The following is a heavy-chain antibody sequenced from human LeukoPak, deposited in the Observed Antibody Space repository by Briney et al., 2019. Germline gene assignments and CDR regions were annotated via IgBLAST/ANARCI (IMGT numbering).Heavy chain of an antibody. Sequence: PSETLSLTCTVSGVSISSSSYYWGWIRQPPGKGLEWIGSIYYSGSAYYNPSLKSRVTISVDTSKNQFSLKLSSVTAADTAVYYCAREPRQQLVLWGQGTLVTVSS. CDR1: GVSISSSSYY. V-gene: IGHV4-39*02. CDR3: AREPRQQLVL. J-gene: IGHJ4*02. D-gene: IGHD6-13*01. CDR2: IYYSGSA.